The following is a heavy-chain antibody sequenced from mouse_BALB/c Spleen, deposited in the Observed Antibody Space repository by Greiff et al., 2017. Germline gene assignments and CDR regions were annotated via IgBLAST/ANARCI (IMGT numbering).Heavy chain of an antibody. CDR3: ARGGDYGPYAMDY. D-gene: IGHD2-4*01. CDR2: ISSGSSTI. CDR1: GFTFSSFG. V-gene: IGHV5-17*02. J-gene: IGHJ4*01. Sequence: EVKLVESGGGLVQPGGSRKLSCAASGFTFSSFGMHWVRQAPEKGLEWVAYISSGSSTIYYADTVKGRFTISRDNPKNTLFLQMTSLRSEDTAMYYCARGGDYGPYAMDYWGQGTSVTVSS.